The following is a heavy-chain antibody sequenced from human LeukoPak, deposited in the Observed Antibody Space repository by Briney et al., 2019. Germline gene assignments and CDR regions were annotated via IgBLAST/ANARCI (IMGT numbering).Heavy chain of an antibody. Sequence: PSETLSLTCTVSGGSISSYYWSWIRLPPGNGLEWIGYIYYSGSTNYNPSLKSRVTISVDTSKNQFSLKLSSVTAADTAVYYCARPYYYGSGNLGPWGQGTLVTVSS. CDR3: ARPYYYGSGNLGP. CDR1: GGSISSYY. CDR2: IYYSGST. V-gene: IGHV4-59*12. D-gene: IGHD3-10*01. J-gene: IGHJ5*02.